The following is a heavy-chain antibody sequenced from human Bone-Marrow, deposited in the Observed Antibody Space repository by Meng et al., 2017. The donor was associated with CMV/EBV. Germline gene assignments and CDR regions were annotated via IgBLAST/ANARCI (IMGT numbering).Heavy chain of an antibody. J-gene: IGHJ6*02. CDR1: GGTFSSYA. V-gene: IGHV1-69*05. Sequence: SVKVSCKASGGTFSSYAISWVRQAPGQGLEWMGGIIPIFGTANYAQKFQGRVTITTDESTSTAYMELSSLRSEDTAVYYCARGRYQLLYGYYGMDVCGQGTTVTVSS. D-gene: IGHD2-2*02. CDR2: IIPIFGTA. CDR3: ARGRYQLLYGYYGMDV.